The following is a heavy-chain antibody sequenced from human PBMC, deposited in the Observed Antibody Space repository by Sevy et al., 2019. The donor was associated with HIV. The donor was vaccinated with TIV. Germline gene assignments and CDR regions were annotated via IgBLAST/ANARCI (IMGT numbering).Heavy chain of an antibody. CDR1: GFTFSSYS. V-gene: IGHV3-48*01. D-gene: IGHD6-6*01. CDR3: ARDQQLVGELLMSYYYYYMDV. Sequence: LSLTCAASGFTFSSYSMNWVRQAPGKGLEWVSYISSSSSTIYYADSVKGRFTISRDNAKNSLYLQMNSLRAEDTAVYYCARDQQLVGELLMSYYYYYMDVWGKGTTVTVSS. J-gene: IGHJ6*03. CDR2: ISSSSSTI.